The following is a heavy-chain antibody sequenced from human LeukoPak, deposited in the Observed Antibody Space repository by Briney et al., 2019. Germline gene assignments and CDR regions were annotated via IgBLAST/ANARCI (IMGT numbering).Heavy chain of an antibody. CDR3: AKGITWIQLWLADY. D-gene: IGHD5-18*01. V-gene: IGHV3-23*01. CDR2: ISGSGGST. Sequence: GGSLRLSCAASGFTFSSYAMSWVRQAPGKGLEWVSAISGSGGSTYYADSVRGRFTISRDNSKDTLYLQVNSLRAEDTAIYYCAKGITWIQLWLADYWGQGTLVTVSS. J-gene: IGHJ4*02. CDR1: GFTFSSYA.